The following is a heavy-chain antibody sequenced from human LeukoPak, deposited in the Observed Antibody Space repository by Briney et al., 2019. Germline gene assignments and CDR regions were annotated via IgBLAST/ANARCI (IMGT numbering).Heavy chain of an antibody. CDR2: ISYTGST. J-gene: IGHJ5*02. Sequence: SETLSLTCTVSGGSISPYFWSWIRQPPGKGLEWIGYISYTGSTNYNPSLKSRVTISVDTSKNQFSLQLTSVTAADTAVYYCARDDYRGVRNNWFDPWGQGTLVTVSS. D-gene: IGHD3-10*01. CDR1: GGSISPYF. CDR3: ARDDYRGVRNNWFDP. V-gene: IGHV4-59*01.